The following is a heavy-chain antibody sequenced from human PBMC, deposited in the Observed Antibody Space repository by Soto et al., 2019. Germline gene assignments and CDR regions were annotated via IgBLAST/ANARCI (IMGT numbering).Heavy chain of an antibody. Sequence: QVQLVESGGGLVKSGGSLRLSCAASGFTFSNYFMTWIRQAPGKGPEWVSNISPTHIYTNYADSVMGRFTISRDNAKNSLYLHMNSLREEDTAVYYCARDADLVAVPVGGGGYYFDQWGQGTLVTVSP. CDR2: ISPTHIYT. J-gene: IGHJ4*02. V-gene: IGHV3-11*06. D-gene: IGHD6-19*01. CDR3: ARDADLVAVPVGGGGYYFDQ. CDR1: GFTFSNYF.